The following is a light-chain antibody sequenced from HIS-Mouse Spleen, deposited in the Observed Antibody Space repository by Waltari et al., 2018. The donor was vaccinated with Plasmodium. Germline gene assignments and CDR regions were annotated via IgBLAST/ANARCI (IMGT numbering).Light chain of an antibody. CDR1: QSVSSSY. CDR3: QQYGSSPYT. Sequence: EIVLTQSPGTLSLSPGERATLSCRASQSVSSSYLAWYQQKPGQAPRPRIYGASSRATGIPDRFSGSGSGTDFTFTISRLEPEDFAVYYCQQYGSSPYTFGQGTKLEIK. V-gene: IGKV3-20*01. CDR2: GAS. J-gene: IGKJ2*01.